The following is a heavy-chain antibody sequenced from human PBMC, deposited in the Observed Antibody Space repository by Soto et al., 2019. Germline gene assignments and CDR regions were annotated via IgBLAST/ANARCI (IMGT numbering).Heavy chain of an antibody. J-gene: IGHJ6*02. CDR2: ISAYNGNT. V-gene: IGHV1-18*01. Sequence: QVQLVQSGAEVKKPGASVKVSCKASGYTFTSYGISWVRQAPGQGLEWMGWISAYNGNTNYAQKLRGRVTMTTDPSTSTAYMELRSLRSDDTAVYYCAREGTRGYTLYYSYGMDVWGQGTTVTVSS. D-gene: IGHD5-18*01. CDR1: GYTFTSYG. CDR3: AREGTRGYTLYYSYGMDV.